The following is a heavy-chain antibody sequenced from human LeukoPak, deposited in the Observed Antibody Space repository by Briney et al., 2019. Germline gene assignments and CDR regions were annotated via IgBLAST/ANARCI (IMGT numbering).Heavy chain of an antibody. CDR3: ASRCTNGVCTDWYFDL. J-gene: IGHJ2*01. V-gene: IGHV1-69*04. D-gene: IGHD2-8*01. Sequence: SVKVSCKASGGTFTSYAISWVRQAPGQGLEWMGRIIPIFGIANYAQKFQGRVTITADKSTSTAYMELSSLRSEDTAVYYCASRCTNGVCTDWYFDLWGRGTLVTVSS. CDR1: GGTFTSYA. CDR2: IIPIFGIA.